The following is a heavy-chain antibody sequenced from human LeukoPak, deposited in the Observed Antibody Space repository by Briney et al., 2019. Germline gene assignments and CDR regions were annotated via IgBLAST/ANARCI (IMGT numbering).Heavy chain of an antibody. Sequence: SETLSLTCTVSGYSISSGYYWGWIRQPPGKGLEWIGSIYHSGSTYYNPSRKSRVTISVDTSKNQFSLKLSSVTAADTAVYYCATGGHYSSPIDYWGQGTLVTVSS. CDR1: GYSISSGYY. V-gene: IGHV4-38-2*02. CDR2: IYHSGST. J-gene: IGHJ4*02. CDR3: ATGGHYSSPIDY. D-gene: IGHD6-19*01.